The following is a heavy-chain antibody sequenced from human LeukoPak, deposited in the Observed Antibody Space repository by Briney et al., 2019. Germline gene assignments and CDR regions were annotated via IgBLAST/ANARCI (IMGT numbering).Heavy chain of an antibody. CDR3: ASVSRGMDV. Sequence: SETLSLTCAVYGGSFSGYYWSWIRQPPGKGLEWIGEINHSGSTNYNPSLKSRVTISVDTSKNQFSLKLSSVTAADTAVCYCASVSRGMDVWGQGTTVTVSS. V-gene: IGHV4-34*01. CDR2: INHSGST. J-gene: IGHJ6*02. CDR1: GGSFSGYY.